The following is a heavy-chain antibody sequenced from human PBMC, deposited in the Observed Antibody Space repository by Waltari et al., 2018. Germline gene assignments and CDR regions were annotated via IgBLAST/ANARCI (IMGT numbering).Heavy chain of an antibody. CDR3: AREYSRICFHALDG. V-gene: IGHV3-33*05. J-gene: IGHJ6*02. D-gene: IGHD6-13*01. CDR2: IQYDGSIK. CDR1: GLTPRHYG. Sequence: QVHVVESGGGVVQPGASLRLACAASGLTPRHYGWHWVRQAPGKGLEWVAVIQYDGSIKNYADSVKGRFTISRENSKNTLYLEMKSLRAEDTAVYYCAREYSRICFHALDGWGQGTAVTVSS.